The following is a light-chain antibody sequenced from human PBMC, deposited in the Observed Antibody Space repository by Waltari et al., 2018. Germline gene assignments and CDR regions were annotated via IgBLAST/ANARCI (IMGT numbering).Light chain of an antibody. V-gene: IGKV3-20*01. CDR3: QQYGSSPPYT. CDR2: GAS. CDR1: QSVSSNY. J-gene: IGKJ2*01. Sequence: VLTQSPVTLSLSPGERATLSCRASQSVSSNYLVWYQQKPGQAPRLLIYGASSRATGIPDRFSGSGSGTDFTLTISRLEPEDFAVYYCQQYGSSPPYTFGQGTKLEIK.